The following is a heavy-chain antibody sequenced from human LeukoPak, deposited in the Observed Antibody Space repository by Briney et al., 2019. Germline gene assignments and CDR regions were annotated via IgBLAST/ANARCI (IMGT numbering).Heavy chain of an antibody. Sequence: SETLSLTCTVSGGSISSSSYYWGWLRQPPGKGLEWIGSIYYSGSTYYNPSLKSRVTISVDTSKNQFSLKLSSVTAADTAVYHCAREGIVLMVYATAFDYWGQGTLVTVSS. D-gene: IGHD2-8*01. J-gene: IGHJ4*02. CDR1: GGSISSSSYY. CDR2: IYYSGST. CDR3: AREGIVLMVYATAFDY. V-gene: IGHV4-39*07.